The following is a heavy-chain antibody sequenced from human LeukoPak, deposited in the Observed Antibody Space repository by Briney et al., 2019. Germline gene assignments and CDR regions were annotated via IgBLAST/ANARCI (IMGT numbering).Heavy chain of an antibody. D-gene: IGHD7-27*01. Sequence: ASVKVSCKASGYTFVSYTISWVRQAPGQGLEWMGWINGKSGETYYTPQFQGRVTMTRDTSTSTVYMELRSLRSDDTAVYYCAGPNWGLDYWGQGTLVTVSS. CDR2: INGKSGET. CDR3: AGPNWGLDY. J-gene: IGHJ4*02. CDR1: GYTFVSYT. V-gene: IGHV1-18*01.